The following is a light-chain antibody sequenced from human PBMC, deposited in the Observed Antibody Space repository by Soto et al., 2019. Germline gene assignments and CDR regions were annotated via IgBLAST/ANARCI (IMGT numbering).Light chain of an antibody. CDR2: DVN. Sequence: QSALTQPRSVSGSPGQSVTMSCTRTSSDVANYKYVSWYQQHPGKAPKLMIYDVNKRPSGVPYRFSGSKSGNTASLTISGLQAEDEADYYCCSDAGTYTRVFGTGTKVTVL. J-gene: IGLJ1*01. CDR3: CSDAGTYTRV. V-gene: IGLV2-11*01. CDR1: SSDVANYKY.